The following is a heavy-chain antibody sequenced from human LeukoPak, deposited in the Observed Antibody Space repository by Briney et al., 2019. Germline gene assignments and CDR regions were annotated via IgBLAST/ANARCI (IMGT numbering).Heavy chain of an antibody. D-gene: IGHD3-3*01. CDR2: IYHSGST. Sequence: SETLSLTCTVSGYSISSGYYWGWIRQPPGKGLEWIGSIYHSGSTYYNPSLKSRVTVSVDTSKNQFSLKLSSVTAADTAVYYCARESGEYYDFWSGYWYYFDYWGQGTLVTVSS. V-gene: IGHV4-38-2*02. CDR1: GYSISSGYY. CDR3: ARESGEYYDFWSGYWYYFDY. J-gene: IGHJ4*02.